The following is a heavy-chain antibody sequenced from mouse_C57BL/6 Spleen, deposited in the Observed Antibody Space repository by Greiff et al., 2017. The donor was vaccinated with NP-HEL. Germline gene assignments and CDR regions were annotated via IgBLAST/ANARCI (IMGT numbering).Heavy chain of an antibody. CDR1: SFPLPPPS. Sequence: EVNVVESVAELVRPGASVKVSFTSSSFPLPPPSLPCFPPLPSPFLEWIGRIDPANGNTKYAPKFQGKATITADTSSNTAYLQLSSLTSEDTAIYYCARDSSGPSWFAYWGQGTLVTVSA. CDR2: IDPANGNT. V-gene: IGHV14-3*01. CDR3: ARDSSGPSWFAY. D-gene: IGHD3-2*02. J-gene: IGHJ3*01.